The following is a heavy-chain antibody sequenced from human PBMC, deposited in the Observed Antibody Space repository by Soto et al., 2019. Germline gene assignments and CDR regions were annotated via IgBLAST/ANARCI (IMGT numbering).Heavy chain of an antibody. CDR1: GFTFSPYK. CDR2: ISSSSQSI. J-gene: IGHJ4*02. CDR3: AREPPVDPDCYAYPFFDY. Sequence: EVQLVESGGGLVKPGGSLRLSCAASGFTFSPYKMNWVRQAPGKGLEWVSSISSSSQSINYADSVKGRFTISRDNAKNSLNLQMNSLRAEDTAVYYCAREPPVDPDCYAYPFFDYWGQGTLVTVAS. D-gene: IGHD2-2*01. V-gene: IGHV3-21*06.